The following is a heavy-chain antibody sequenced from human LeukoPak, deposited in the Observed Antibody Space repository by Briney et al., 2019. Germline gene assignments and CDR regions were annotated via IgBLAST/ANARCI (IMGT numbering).Heavy chain of an antibody. J-gene: IGHJ4*02. V-gene: IGHV1-18*01. Sequence: ASVKVSCKASGYPFANFAISWVRQARGQGLEWVGWISGDKGPTNYAQKLQGRVTMTTDTSTSTAYMELRSLRSDDTAVYYCARDFRGRTSNGDHHFDYWGQGTLVTVSS. D-gene: IGHD4-17*01. CDR3: ARDFRGRTSNGDHHFDY. CDR2: ISGDKGPT. CDR1: GYPFANFA.